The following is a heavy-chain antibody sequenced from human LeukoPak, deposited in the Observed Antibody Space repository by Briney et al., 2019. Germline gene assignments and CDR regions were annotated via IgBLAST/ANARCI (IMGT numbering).Heavy chain of an antibody. J-gene: IGHJ4*02. CDR1: EYTFTSYD. CDR2: MNPNSGNT. V-gene: IGHV1-8*01. D-gene: IGHD5-12*01. Sequence: ASVKVSCKASEYTFTSYDINWVRQATGQGLEWMGWMNPNSGNTGYAQKFQGRVTMTRNTSISTAYMELSSLAFEDTAVYYCARGRHPGPTWISEYWGQGTLVTVSS. CDR3: ARGRHPGPTWISEY.